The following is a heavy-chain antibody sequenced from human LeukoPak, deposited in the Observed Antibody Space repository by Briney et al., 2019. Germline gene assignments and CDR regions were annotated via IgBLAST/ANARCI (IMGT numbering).Heavy chain of an antibody. CDR2: IYYSGST. J-gene: IGHJ5*02. CDR3: ARDLYNWLDP. Sequence: SETLSLTCTVSGGSISSSSSYWGWIRQPPGKGLEWIGSIYYSGSTNYNPSLKSRVTISVDTSKNQFSLKLSSVTPADTAVYYCARDLYNWLDPWGQGTLVTVSS. V-gene: IGHV4-39*07. CDR1: GGSISSSSSY.